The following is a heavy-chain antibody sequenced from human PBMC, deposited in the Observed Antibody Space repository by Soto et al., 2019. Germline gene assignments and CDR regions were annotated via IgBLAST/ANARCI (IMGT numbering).Heavy chain of an antibody. V-gene: IGHV3-23*01. CDR1: GFTFSSYA. CDR3: GKYTGTEDLGES. J-gene: IGHJ5*02. D-gene: IGHD3-16*01. CDR2: VSRAGTYT. Sequence: EVQLLESGGDVVRPGGSLRLSCAASGFTFSSYAMGWVRQAPGKGLEWVAGVSRAGTYTFYADSVWSLFSISRDKSRETVDLDMNPLIGDATAVYCCGKYTGTEDLGESWGQGALGSVSS.